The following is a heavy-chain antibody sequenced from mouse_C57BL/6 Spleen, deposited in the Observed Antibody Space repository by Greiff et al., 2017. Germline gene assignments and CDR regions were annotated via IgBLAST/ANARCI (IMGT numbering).Heavy chain of an antibody. CDR3: ARQGGYSYGSSFDY. D-gene: IGHD1-1*01. CDR1: GFTFSSYT. CDR2: ISGGGGNT. J-gene: IGHJ2*01. Sequence: EVQGVESGGGLVKPGGSLKLSCAASGFTFSSYTMSLVRQTPEKRLEWVATISGGGGNTYYPDSVKGRFTMSRDNAKNTLYLQMSSLRSEDTALYYCARQGGYSYGSSFDYWGQGTTLTVSS. V-gene: IGHV5-9*01.